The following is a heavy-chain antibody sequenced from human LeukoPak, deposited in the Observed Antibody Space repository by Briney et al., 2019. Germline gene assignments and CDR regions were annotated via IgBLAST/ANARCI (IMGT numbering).Heavy chain of an antibody. Sequence: PSETLSLTCTVSGYSISSGYYWGWIRQPPGKGLEWIGSIYHSGSTYYNPSLKSRVTISVDTSKNQFSLKLSSVTAADTAVYYCAREVGATPNWFDPWGQGTLVTVSS. D-gene: IGHD1-26*01. V-gene: IGHV4-38-2*02. CDR3: AREVGATPNWFDP. CDR1: GYSISSGYY. CDR2: IYHSGST. J-gene: IGHJ5*02.